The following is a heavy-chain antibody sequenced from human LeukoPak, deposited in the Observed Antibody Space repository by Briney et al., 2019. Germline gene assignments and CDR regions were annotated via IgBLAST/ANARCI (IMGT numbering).Heavy chain of an antibody. CDR3: ARARNWGFDY. CDR2: IGSSSSDI. V-gene: IGHV3-48*02. Sequence: PGGSLRLSCAASGFTFSSYEMNWVRQAPGKGLEGVSYIGSSSSDISYADSVKAPYTITRDNANNSLYLQMNSLRDEDTAVYYCARARNWGFDYWGQGTLLTVSS. CDR1: GFTFSSYE. D-gene: IGHD7-27*01. J-gene: IGHJ4*02.